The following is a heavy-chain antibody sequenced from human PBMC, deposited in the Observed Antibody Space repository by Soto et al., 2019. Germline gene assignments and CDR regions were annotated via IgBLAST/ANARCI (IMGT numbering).Heavy chain of an antibody. CDR2: IYATGTT. CDR1: GASISGFY. Sequence: PSETPSLTCTVSGASISGFYRSWIRKSAGKGLEWIGRIYATGTTDYNPSLKSRVMMSVDTSKKQFSLKLRSVTAADTAVYYCVRDGTKTLRDWFDPWGQGXSVTVYS. CDR3: VRDGTKTLRDWFDP. J-gene: IGHJ5*02. V-gene: IGHV4-4*07. D-gene: IGHD1-1*01.